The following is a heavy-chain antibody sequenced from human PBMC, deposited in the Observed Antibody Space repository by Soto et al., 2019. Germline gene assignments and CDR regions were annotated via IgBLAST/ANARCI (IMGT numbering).Heavy chain of an antibody. Sequence: QVQLVESGGGVVQPGRSLRLSCATSGFTFSSYGMHWVRQAPGKGLEWVAVIWYDGSNRYYPDSVRGRFTIARDNSKNTLYLQMNSLRAEDTAVYYCARDVRGGYSYGFDYWCQGTLVTVSS. V-gene: IGHV3-33*01. D-gene: IGHD5-18*01. CDR1: GFTFSSYG. CDR2: IWYDGSNR. CDR3: ARDVRGGYSYGFDY. J-gene: IGHJ4*02.